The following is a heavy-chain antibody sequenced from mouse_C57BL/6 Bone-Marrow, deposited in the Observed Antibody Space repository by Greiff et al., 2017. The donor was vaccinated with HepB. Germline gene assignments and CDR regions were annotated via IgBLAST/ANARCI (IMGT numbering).Heavy chain of an antibody. V-gene: IGHV1-52*01. CDR3: ARWGTTVDWYFDV. D-gene: IGHD1-1*01. J-gene: IGHJ1*03. CDR1: GYTFTSYW. CDR2: IDPSDSET. Sequence: QVQLQQPGAELVRPGSSVKLSCKASGYTFTSYWMHWVKQRPIQGLEWIGNIDPSDSETHYNQKFKDKATLTEDKSSSTAYMQLSSLTSEDSAVYYCARWGTTVDWYFDVWGTGTTVTVSS.